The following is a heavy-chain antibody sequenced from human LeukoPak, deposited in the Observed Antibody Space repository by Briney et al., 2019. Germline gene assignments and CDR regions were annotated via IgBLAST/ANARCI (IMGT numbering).Heavy chain of an antibody. CDR1: GFTVNNNY. J-gene: IGHJ4*02. CDR2: ISSSGSTI. D-gene: IGHD1-14*01. CDR3: ARVSGDPED. V-gene: IGHV3-11*04. Sequence: GGSLRLSCADSGFTVNNNYMNWVRQAPGKGLEWVSYISSSGSTIYYADSVKGRFTISRDNAKNSLYPQMNSLRAEDTAVYYCARVSGDPEDWGQGTLVTVSS.